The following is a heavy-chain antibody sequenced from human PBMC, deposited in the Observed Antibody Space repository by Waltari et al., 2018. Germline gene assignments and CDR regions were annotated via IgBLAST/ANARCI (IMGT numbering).Heavy chain of an antibody. J-gene: IGHJ4*02. V-gene: IGHV3-53*02. D-gene: IGHD2-15*01. CDR3: ASAVVVVAAFDY. CDR1: GFTVSSNY. Sequence: EVQLVETGGGLIQPGGSLRLSCAASGFTVSSNYMSWVRQAPGKGLEWVSVSYSGGSTYYADSVKGRFTFSRDNSKNTLYLQMNSLRAEDTAVYYCASAVVVVAAFDYWGQGTLVTVSS. CDR2: SYSGGST.